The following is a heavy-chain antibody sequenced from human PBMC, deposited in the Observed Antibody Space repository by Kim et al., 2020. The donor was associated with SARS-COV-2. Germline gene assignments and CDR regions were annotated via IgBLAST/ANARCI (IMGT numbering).Heavy chain of an antibody. CDR3: ANMGNVPHAFDI. V-gene: IGHV4-4*07. Sequence: SETLSLTCTVSGGSINNYYWSWIRQPAGKGLEWVGHVYISGSTNYNPPLKSRLRLSLDASQNQFSLRLSSVSAADTAVYYCANMGNVPHAFDIWGQGTMVTVSS. J-gene: IGHJ3*02. CDR2: VYISGST. D-gene: IGHD1-26*01. CDR1: GGSINNYY.